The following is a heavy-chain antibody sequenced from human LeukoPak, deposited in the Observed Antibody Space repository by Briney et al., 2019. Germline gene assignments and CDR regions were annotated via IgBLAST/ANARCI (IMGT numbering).Heavy chain of an antibody. J-gene: IGHJ6*03. Sequence: SETLSLTCAVYGGSFSGYYWSWIRQPSGKGLEWIGEINHSGSTNYNPSLKSRVTISVDTSKNQFSLKLSSVTAADTAVYYCARVVAYGSGSSKRRYYYYYYMDVWGKGTTVTVSS. CDR3: ARVVAYGSGSSKRRYYYYYYMDV. V-gene: IGHV4-34*01. CDR1: GGSFSGYY. CDR2: INHSGST. D-gene: IGHD3-10*01.